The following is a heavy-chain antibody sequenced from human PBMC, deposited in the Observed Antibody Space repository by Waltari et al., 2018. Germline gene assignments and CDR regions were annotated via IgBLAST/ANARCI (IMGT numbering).Heavy chain of an antibody. CDR1: GGTFSSYA. J-gene: IGHJ4*02. V-gene: IGHV1-69*01. Sequence: QVQLVQSGTEVRKPGSSVKVSCEAPGGTFSSYAISWVRQAPGQGLEWMGHIFPFYGRATYAQKCRGRVTISADESTSTAYMEMSGLRSEDTAVYFCARARWDLQVVYLDSWGQGTLVTVSS. D-gene: IGHD2-8*02. CDR3: ARARWDLQVVYLDS. CDR2: IFPFYGRA.